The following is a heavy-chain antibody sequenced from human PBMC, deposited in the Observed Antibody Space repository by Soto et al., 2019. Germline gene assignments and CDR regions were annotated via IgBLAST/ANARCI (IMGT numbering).Heavy chain of an antibody. Sequence: SVKVSCKASGGTFSSYAISWVRQAPGQGLEWMGGIIPIFGTANYAQKFQGRVTITADESTSTAYMELSSLRSEDTAVYYCARDGYYGSGSSNQYYFDYWGQGTLVTVSS. CDR3: ARDGYYGSGSSNQYYFDY. CDR2: IIPIFGTA. CDR1: GGTFSSYA. J-gene: IGHJ4*02. V-gene: IGHV1-69*13. D-gene: IGHD3-10*01.